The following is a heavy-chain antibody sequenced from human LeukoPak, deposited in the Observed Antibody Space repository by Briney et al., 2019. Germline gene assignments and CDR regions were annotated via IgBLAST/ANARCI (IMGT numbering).Heavy chain of an antibody. CDR1: GFTFSSYE. CDR2: ISYEGGTQ. J-gene: IGHJ5*02. CDR3: AKEGTPQVSTWYDL. D-gene: IGHD3-10*01. Sequence: PGGSLRLSCAASGFTFSSYEMHWVRQAPGKGLEWVAVISYEGGTQHYADSVKGRFIISRDNPRNTLYLQMNILRTEDTAVYYCAKEGTPQVSTWYDLWGQGTQVIVSS. V-gene: IGHV3-30*18.